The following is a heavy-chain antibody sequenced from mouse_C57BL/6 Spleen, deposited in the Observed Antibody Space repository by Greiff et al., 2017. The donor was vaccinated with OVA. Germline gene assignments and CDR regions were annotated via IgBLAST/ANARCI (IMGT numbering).Heavy chain of an antibody. CDR1: GFTFSSYG. V-gene: IGHV5-6*01. Sequence: EVKLMESGGDLVKPGGSLKLSCAASGFTFSSYGMSWVRQTPDKRLEWVATISSGGSYTYYPDSVKGRFTISRDTAKNTLYLQMSSLKSEDTAMYYCARFSGTYFDVWGTGTTVTVSS. CDR2: ISSGGSYT. J-gene: IGHJ1*03. D-gene: IGHD4-1*01. CDR3: ARFSGTYFDV.